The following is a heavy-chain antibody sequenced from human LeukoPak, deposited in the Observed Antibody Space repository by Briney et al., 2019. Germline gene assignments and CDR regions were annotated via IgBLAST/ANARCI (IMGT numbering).Heavy chain of an antibody. D-gene: IGHD3-10*01. V-gene: IGHV3-23*01. CDR3: AKDKGYYGSGSWGVCFDY. J-gene: IGHJ4*02. CDR2: ISGSGGST. Sequence: GGSLRLSCAASGFTFSSYAMSWVRQAPGKGLEWVSAISGSGGSTYYADSVKGRFTISRDNSKNTLYLQMNSLRAEDTAVYYCAKDKGYYGSGSWGVCFDYWGQGTLVTVSS. CDR1: GFTFSSYA.